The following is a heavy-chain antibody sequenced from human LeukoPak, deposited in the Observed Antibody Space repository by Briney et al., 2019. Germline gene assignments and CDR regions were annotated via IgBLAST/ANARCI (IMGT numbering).Heavy chain of an antibody. D-gene: IGHD2-2*03. V-gene: IGHV3-11*01. CDR3: AKGSHGWTFDV. CDR1: GLSFSDNY. Sequence: PGGSLRLSCAASGLSFSDNYMGWLRQPPGKGLEWLSYINSDGSMTKYTASVQGRFTISRDNAKRSLFLQMNNLRANDTARYYCAKGSHGWTFDVWGQASQVTVSS. J-gene: IGHJ4*02. CDR2: INSDGSMT.